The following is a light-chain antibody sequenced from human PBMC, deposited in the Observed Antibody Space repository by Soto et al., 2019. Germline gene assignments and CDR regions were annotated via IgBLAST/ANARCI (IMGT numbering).Light chain of an antibody. CDR1: SSDVGSYNL. J-gene: IGLJ2*01. Sequence: QSALTQPASVSGSPGQSITISCTGTSSDVGSYNLVSWYQQHPGKAPKLMIYEGSKRPSGVPNRFSGSKSGTTASLTISGLQAEDEADYYCCSYAGSSTDVVFGGGTKVTVL. CDR3: CSYAGSSTDVV. CDR2: EGS. V-gene: IGLV2-23*01.